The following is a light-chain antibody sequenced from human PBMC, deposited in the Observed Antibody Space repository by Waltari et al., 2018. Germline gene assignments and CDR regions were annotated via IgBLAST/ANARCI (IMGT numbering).Light chain of an antibody. V-gene: IGLV6-57*01. Sequence: NFILAQPHSVSESPGKTVTISCTRSSGXXXXXXXXXYQQRPGSSPTVFIYNDDRRASGAPDPFSGSIDPSSNSASLTISGLKIEDEADYYCQSYDLITPCVFGDGTRVTVL. CDR2: NDD. J-gene: IGLJ1*01. CDR1: SGXXXXXX. CDR3: QSYDLITPCV.